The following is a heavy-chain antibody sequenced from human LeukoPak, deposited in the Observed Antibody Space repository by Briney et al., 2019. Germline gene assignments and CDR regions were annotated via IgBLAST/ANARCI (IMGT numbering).Heavy chain of an antibody. CDR2: IYYSGST. CDR3: AGVAGYDILTGYYNYYYYYGMDV. CDR1: GGSISSGGYY. V-gene: IGHV4-31*03. D-gene: IGHD3-9*01. Sequence: SETLSLTCTVSGGSISSGGYYWSWIRQHPGKGLEWIGYIYYSGSTYYNPSLKSRVTISVDTSKNQSSLKLSSVTAADTAVYYCAGVAGYDILTGYYNYYYYYGMDVWGQGTTVTVSS. J-gene: IGHJ6*02.